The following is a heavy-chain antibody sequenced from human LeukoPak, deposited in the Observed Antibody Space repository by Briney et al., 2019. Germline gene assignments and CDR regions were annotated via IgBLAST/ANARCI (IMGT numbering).Heavy chain of an antibody. CDR2: INGGNDNT. J-gene: IGHJ2*01. Sequence: ASVKVSCKASGYTFTSYAMHWVRQAPGQRLEWMGWINGGNDNTKYSQKFQGRVTIIRDTSASTAYMELSSLRSEDTAVYYCARDGNSGSYWYFDLWGRGTLVTVSS. CDR1: GYTFTSYA. CDR3: ARDGNSGSYWYFDL. D-gene: IGHD1-26*01. V-gene: IGHV1-3*01.